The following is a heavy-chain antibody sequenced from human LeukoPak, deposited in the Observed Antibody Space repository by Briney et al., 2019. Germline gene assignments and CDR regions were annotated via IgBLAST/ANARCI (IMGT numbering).Heavy chain of an antibody. V-gene: IGHV1-69*01. J-gene: IGHJ4*02. D-gene: IGHD6-19*01. CDR2: IIPIFGTA. Sequence: SVKVSCKASGGTFSSYAISWVRQAPGQGLEWMGGIIPIFGTANYAQKFQGRVTITADESTSTAYMELSSLRSEDTAVYYCATIAVAGIYYFDYWGQGTLVTVSS. CDR3: ATIAVAGIYYFDY. CDR1: GGTFSSYA.